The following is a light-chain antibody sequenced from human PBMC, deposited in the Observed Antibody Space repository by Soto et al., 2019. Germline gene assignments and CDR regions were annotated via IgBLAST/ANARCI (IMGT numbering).Light chain of an antibody. Sequence: EIVLTQSPGTLSLSPGERATLSCRASQSVSSNYLAWYQQKPGQAPRLLIYDASNRATGIPNRFSGSGSGTALTLTISRLAPEDFAVYYCQQYGSASSLFTFGPGTKVDIK. J-gene: IGKJ3*01. CDR2: DAS. V-gene: IGKV3-20*01. CDR3: QQYGSASSLFT. CDR1: QSVSSNY.